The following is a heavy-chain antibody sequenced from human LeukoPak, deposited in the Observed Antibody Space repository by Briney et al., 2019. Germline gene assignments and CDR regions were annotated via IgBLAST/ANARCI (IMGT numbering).Heavy chain of an antibody. CDR3: ARDYCVDYYGSGTYYNTAFDY. CDR2: INPNSGGT. CDR1: GYTFTGFY. J-gene: IGHJ4*02. D-gene: IGHD3-10*01. Sequence: ASAKVSCKASGYTFTGFYIHWVRQAPGQGLEWMGWINPNSGGTNYPQKFQGRVTITRDTSISTAYMELSRLRSDDSAVYYCARDYCVDYYGSGTYYNTAFDYWGQGTLVTVSS. V-gene: IGHV1-2*02.